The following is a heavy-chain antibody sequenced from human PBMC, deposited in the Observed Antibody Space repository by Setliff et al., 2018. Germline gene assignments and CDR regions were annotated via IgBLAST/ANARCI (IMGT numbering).Heavy chain of an antibody. D-gene: IGHD4-17*01. V-gene: IGHV4-39*01. CDR1: GGAITSSSYL. CDR3: ARHPLRWYDAFDV. Sequence: SATLSLTCTVSGGAITSSSYLWGWIRQTPGKGLEWIGSIYNTGNTYYNPSLKGRVTISVDTSKKQFSLKVTSLTAADTAVYFCARHPLRWYDAFDVWGQGTKVTVSS. J-gene: IGHJ3*01. CDR2: IYNTGNT.